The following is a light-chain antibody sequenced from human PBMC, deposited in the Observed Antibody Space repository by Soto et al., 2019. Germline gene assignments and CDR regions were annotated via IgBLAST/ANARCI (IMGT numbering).Light chain of an antibody. J-gene: IGKJ1*01. Sequence: DIQMTQSPSRMYASVGDTITITCRASQTFNSLVTWYQQKPGKAPKLLIYEAFTLQSGVSSRFSGNGSGTEFSLTISSLQADDFGSYYCQHYNTWTFGPGTKVDIK. CDR2: EAF. CDR1: QTFNSL. V-gene: IGKV1-5*01. CDR3: QHYNTWT.